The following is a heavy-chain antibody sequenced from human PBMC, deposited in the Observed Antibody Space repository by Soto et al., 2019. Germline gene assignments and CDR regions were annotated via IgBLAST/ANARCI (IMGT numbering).Heavy chain of an antibody. CDR1: GGSINTYY. Sequence: PSETLSRTCTVSGGSINTYYWSWIRQPPGKGLEWIGYIYYSGSDSGSTNYIPSLKSRVTISVDTSKNQFSLRLTSVTAADTAVYFCTRGGGDFWGQGTLVTVSS. CDR3: TRGGGDF. J-gene: IGHJ4*02. CDR2: IYYSGSDSGST. V-gene: IGHV4-59*01. D-gene: IGHD6-25*01.